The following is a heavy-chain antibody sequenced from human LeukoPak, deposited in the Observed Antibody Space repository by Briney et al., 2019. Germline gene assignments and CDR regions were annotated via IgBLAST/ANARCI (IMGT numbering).Heavy chain of an antibody. V-gene: IGHV3-72*01. CDR2: TRNKVNSDTT. D-gene: IGHD1-26*01. CDR3: SKGYSGPLIYALDV. J-gene: IGHJ3*01. CDR1: GFSFSDHY. Sequence: GGSLRLSCAGSGFSFSDHYIDWVRQAPGKGPEWIGRTRNKVNSDTTEYAASVKGRFSISRDDSKNSLFLQMNSLRPEDTAVYYCSKGYSGPLIYALDVWGQGARVTVSS.